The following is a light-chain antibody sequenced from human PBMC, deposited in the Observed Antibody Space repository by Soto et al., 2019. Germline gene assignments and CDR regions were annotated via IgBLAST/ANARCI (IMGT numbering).Light chain of an antibody. CDR1: SGSVSTSYY. CDR2: STN. Sequence: QTVVTQEPSFSVSPGRTVTLTCGLSSGSVSTSYYPSWYQQTPGQAPRTLIYSTNTRSSGVPDRFSGFILGDKAALTITGAQADDDSDYYCVLYMGSGIWVFGGGTKLTVL. CDR3: VLYMGSGIWV. J-gene: IGLJ3*02. V-gene: IGLV8-61*01.